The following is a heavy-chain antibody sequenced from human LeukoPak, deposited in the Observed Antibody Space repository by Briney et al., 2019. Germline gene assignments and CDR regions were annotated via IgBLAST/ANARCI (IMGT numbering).Heavy chain of an antibody. CDR1: GLTVSRYA. D-gene: IGHD2-2*01. J-gene: IGHJ4*02. CDR3: AKQEAISNSWTDY. Sequence: GGSVTLSCPSSGLTVSRYAMSWVHQAPGKGLEWVSRLSGSDCTTYYTESVKGRFHISRHNSKHTLYLQMNSLRAEDTAVFYCAKQEAISNSWTDYWGQGTLVTVSS. V-gene: IGHV3-23*01. CDR2: LSGSDCTT.